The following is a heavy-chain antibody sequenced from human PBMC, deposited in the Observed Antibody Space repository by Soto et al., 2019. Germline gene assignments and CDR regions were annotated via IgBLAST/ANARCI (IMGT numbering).Heavy chain of an antibody. Sequence: GGSLRLSCAASGFTFGDHAMGWVRQAPGRGLEWVTFIRSKEYGGTSEYAASVKGRFTISRDDSQGIAYLQMDSLKTEDTAIYYCTRKGATWGAFDYWGRGSLVTVSS. CDR2: IRSKEYGGTS. CDR1: GFTFGDHA. CDR3: TRKGATWGAFDY. V-gene: IGHV3-49*04. J-gene: IGHJ4*02. D-gene: IGHD1-26*01.